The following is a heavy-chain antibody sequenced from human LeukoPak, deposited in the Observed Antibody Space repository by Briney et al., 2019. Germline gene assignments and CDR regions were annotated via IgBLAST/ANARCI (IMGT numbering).Heavy chain of an antibody. V-gene: IGHV1-2*04. CDR3: ARDILGRSNGGSNYFGMEV. CDR1: GYTFTDYY. J-gene: IGHJ6*02. CDR2: INLYSGGA. Sequence: ASVKVSCKASGYTFTDYYMHWVRQAPGQGLEWMGCINLYSGGAHYAQKFQDWLSMTRDTSINTAYMELSSLRSDDTTVYYCARDILGRSNGGSNYFGMEVWGQGTTVTVSS. D-gene: IGHD2-15*01.